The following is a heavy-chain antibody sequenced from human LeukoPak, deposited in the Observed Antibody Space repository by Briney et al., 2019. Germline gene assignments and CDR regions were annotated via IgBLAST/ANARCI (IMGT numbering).Heavy chain of an antibody. CDR3: AKRRAEGGSNGHYNWFDP. CDR1: GDSINAYY. Sequence: SETLSLTCTVSGDSINAYYWGWIRQPPGKGLEWIGYIYFSGTTKYNPSLESRVTISVDTSKNQFSLKLSSVTAADTAVYYCAKRRAEGGSNGHYNWFDPWGQGTLVTVSS. V-gene: IGHV4-59*08. J-gene: IGHJ5*02. D-gene: IGHD6-13*01. CDR2: IYFSGTT.